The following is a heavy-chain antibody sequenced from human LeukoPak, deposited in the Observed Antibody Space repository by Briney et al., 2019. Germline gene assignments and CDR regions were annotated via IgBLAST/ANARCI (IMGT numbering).Heavy chain of an antibody. CDR1: GGSISSGGYS. CDR3: ARSGRSDILTGYTFDY. Sequence: PSETLSLTCAVSGGSISSGGYSWSWIRQPPGKGLEWIGYIYHSGSTSYNPSLKSRVTISVDMSKNQFSLKLSPVTAADTAVYYCARSGRSDILTGYTFDYWGQGTLVTVSS. V-gene: IGHV4-30-2*01. CDR2: IYHSGST. D-gene: IGHD3-9*01. J-gene: IGHJ4*02.